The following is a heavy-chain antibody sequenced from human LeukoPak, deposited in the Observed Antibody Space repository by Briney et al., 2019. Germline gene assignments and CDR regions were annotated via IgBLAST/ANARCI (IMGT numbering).Heavy chain of an antibody. CDR1: GFTVSSNY. Sequence: PGGPLRLSCAASGFTVSSNYMSWVRQAQGKGLEWVSVIYSGGSTYYADSVKGRFTISRDNSKNTLYLQMNSLRAEDTAVYYCAHLWFGEGAFDIWGQGTMVTVSS. V-gene: IGHV3-53*01. CDR2: IYSGGST. D-gene: IGHD3-10*01. CDR3: AHLWFGEGAFDI. J-gene: IGHJ3*02.